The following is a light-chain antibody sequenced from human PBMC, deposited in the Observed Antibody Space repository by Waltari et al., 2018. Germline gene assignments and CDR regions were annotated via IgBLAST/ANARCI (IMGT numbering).Light chain of an antibody. CDR3: QSYDTSLGVV. CDR1: RSHSGAGYD. J-gene: IGLJ2*01. Sequence: QSVLTQPPSVSGAPGQRVTISCTGSRSHSGAGYDVHWYQQLPGQAPTLLVYGVNTRPPGVPDRFFGSKSGTSASLAIPGLQPEDEADYYCQSYDTSLGVVFGGGTKLTVL. V-gene: IGLV1-40*01. CDR2: GVN.